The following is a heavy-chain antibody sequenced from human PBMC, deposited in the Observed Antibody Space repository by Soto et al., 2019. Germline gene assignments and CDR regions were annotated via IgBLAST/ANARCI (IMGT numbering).Heavy chain of an antibody. D-gene: IGHD6-13*01. CDR3: ARVGSSWSNWFDP. CDR1: GGSISSSNW. CDR2: IYHSGST. J-gene: IGHJ5*02. V-gene: IGHV4-4*02. Sequence: PSETLSLTCAVSGGSISSSNWWSWVRQPPGKGLEWIGEIYHSGSTNYNPSLKSRVTISVDKSKNQFSLKLSPVTAADTAVYYCARVGSSWSNWFDPWGQGTLVTVS.